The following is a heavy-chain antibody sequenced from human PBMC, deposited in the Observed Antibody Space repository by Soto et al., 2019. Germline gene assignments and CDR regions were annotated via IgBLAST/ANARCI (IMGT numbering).Heavy chain of an antibody. CDR1: GYTFTSYG. J-gene: IGHJ4*02. D-gene: IGHD3-22*01. CDR3: AREGYYDSSGLNDY. V-gene: IGHV1-18*01. Sequence: ASVKVSCKASGYTFTSYGISWVRQAPGQGLEWMGWISAYNGDTNYAQKLQGRVTMTTDTSTSTAYMELRSLRSDDTAVYYCAREGYYDSSGLNDYWGQGTLVTVSS. CDR2: ISAYNGDT.